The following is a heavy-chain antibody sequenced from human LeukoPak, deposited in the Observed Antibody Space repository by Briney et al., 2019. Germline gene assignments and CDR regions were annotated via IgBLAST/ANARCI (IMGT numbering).Heavy chain of an antibody. CDR1: GFTFSSYG. V-gene: IGHV3-33*03. D-gene: IGHD2-2*01. CDR2: IWYDGSNK. J-gene: IGHJ4*02. CDR3: AKEMGHALPFDC. Sequence: PGGSLRLSCAASGFTFSSYGMHWVRQAPGKGLEWVAVIWYDGSNKYYADSVKGRFTISRDNSKNTLYLQMNSLGAEDTAVYYCAKEMGHALPFDCWGQGTLVTVSS.